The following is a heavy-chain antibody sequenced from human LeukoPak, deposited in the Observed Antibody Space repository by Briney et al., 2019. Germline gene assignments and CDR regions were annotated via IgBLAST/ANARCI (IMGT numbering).Heavy chain of an antibody. Sequence: SQTLSLSCTISGDSVSSNSAAWNWIRQSPSRGLEWLGRTYYRSKWYYDYAVSVKSRITINPDTSKNQFSLQLNSVTPEDTAVYYCARFYYDTSGHGAFDIWGQGTMVTVSS. CDR2: TYYRSKWYY. CDR1: GDSVSSNSAA. CDR3: ARFYYDTSGHGAFDI. D-gene: IGHD3-22*01. V-gene: IGHV6-1*01. J-gene: IGHJ3*02.